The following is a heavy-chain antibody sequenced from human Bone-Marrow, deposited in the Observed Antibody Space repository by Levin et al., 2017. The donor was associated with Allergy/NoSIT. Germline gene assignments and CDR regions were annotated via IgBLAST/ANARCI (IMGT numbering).Heavy chain of an antibody. CDR2: IFYNGKT. D-gene: IGHD2-15*01. CDR1: GYSINTSYH. CDR3: ARDGGYQLIALLSYFDC. Sequence: SETLSLTCAVSGYSINTSYHWGWFRQPPGKGLQWIGSIFYNGKTHYNPSLRSRVTISLDTSRNQFSLGLISVTAADTAVYFCARDGGYQLIALLSYFDCWGQGTRVTVSS. V-gene: IGHV4-38-2*02. J-gene: IGHJ4*02.